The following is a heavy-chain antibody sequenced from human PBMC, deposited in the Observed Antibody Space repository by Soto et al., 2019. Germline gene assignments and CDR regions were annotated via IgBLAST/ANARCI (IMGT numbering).Heavy chain of an antibody. CDR2: INPNSGDT. D-gene: IGHD6-19*01. J-gene: IGHJ4*02. Sequence: QVQLVQSGAEVKKPGASVKVSCKTSGYTFTGYYIHWIRQAPGQGLGWMGWINPNSGDTKYSQDFQGRVTMTSDASFTTAYVELTRLRSDDTAVYYCARREQWLENFYYWGQGTLVNVSS. CDR3: ARREQWLENFYY. CDR1: GYTFTGYY. V-gene: IGHV1-2*02.